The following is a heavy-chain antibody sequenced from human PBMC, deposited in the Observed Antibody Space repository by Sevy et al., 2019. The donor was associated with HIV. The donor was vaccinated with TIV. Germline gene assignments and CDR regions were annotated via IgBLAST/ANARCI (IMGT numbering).Heavy chain of an antibody. CDR2: INPNSGGT. J-gene: IGHJ6*02. Sequence: ASVKVSCKASGYTFTGYYMHWVRQAPGQGLEWMGRINPNSGGTNYAQKFQGRVTMTRDTSISTAYMELSRLRSDDTAMYYCARDRLRYLEGGMDVWGQGTTVTISS. CDR3: ARDRLRYLEGGMDV. D-gene: IGHD3-3*01. CDR1: GYTFTGYY. V-gene: IGHV1-2*06.